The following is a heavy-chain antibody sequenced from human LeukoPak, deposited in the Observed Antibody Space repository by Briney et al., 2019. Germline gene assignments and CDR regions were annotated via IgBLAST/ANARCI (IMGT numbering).Heavy chain of an antibody. J-gene: IGHJ4*02. V-gene: IGHV3-7*03. Sequence: GGSLRLSCAASGFTFSHYWMSWVRQAPGKGLEWVAKIKEDGSEKYYVDSVEGRFTISRDNAKNSLYLQMNSLSAEGTAVYYCARGGYSYNDYWGQGNLVTVSS. CDR1: GFTFSHYW. CDR2: IKEDGSEK. CDR3: ARGGYSYNDY. D-gene: IGHD5-18*01.